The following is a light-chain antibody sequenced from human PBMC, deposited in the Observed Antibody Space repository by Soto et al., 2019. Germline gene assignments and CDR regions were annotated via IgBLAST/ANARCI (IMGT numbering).Light chain of an antibody. V-gene: IGKV4-1*01. J-gene: IGKJ1*01. CDR1: QSVLYSSNNKNY. Sequence: DIVMTQSPDSLAVSLGERATINCKSSQSVLYSSNNKNYLAWYQQKPGQPPKVLIYWASTRESGVPDRFSGSESGTELTLTNNSLQAEDVAVYYCQQYYSTPWTFGQGTKVEIK. CDR2: WAS. CDR3: QQYYSTPWT.